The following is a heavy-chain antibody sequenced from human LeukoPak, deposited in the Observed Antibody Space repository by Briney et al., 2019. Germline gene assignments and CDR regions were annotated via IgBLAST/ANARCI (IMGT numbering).Heavy chain of an antibody. CDR2: LYYSGST. CDR1: GGSISRYY. D-gene: IGHD3-3*01. Sequence: SETLALTCTVSGGSISRYYWTWIRQPPGKGLEWIGYLYYSGSTIYNPSLKSRVTISVDTSKNQFSLKLSSVTAADTAVYYCARDIVPYYDFWSGYPRDYYYYMDVWGKGTTVTVSS. CDR3: ARDIVPYYDFWSGYPRDYYYYMDV. V-gene: IGHV4-59*01. J-gene: IGHJ6*03.